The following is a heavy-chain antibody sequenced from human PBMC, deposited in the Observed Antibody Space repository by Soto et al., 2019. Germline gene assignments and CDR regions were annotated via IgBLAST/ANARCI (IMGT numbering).Heavy chain of an antibody. CDR1: GGTFSSYA. Sequence: SVKVSCKASGGTFSSYAISWVRQAPGQGLEWMGGIIPIFGTANYAQKFQGRVTMTRDTSISTAYMELSRLRSDDTAVYYCAGPDSSGYYVFDYWGQGTLVTVS. D-gene: IGHD3-22*01. V-gene: IGHV1-69*05. CDR3: AGPDSSGYYVFDY. CDR2: IIPIFGTA. J-gene: IGHJ4*02.